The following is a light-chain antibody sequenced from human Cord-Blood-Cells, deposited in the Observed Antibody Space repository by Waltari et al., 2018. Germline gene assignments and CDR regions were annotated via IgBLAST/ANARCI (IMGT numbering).Light chain of an antibody. J-gene: IGLJ3*02. CDR3: SSYTTISTWV. Sequence: QSDLTQPASVSGSPGQSITIPCTGTSNDVGGYNFVSWYQQHPGKAPKLMIYDVIKRPSGVSNRFSGSKSGNTASLTISGLQAEDEADYYCSSYTTISTWVFGGVTKLTVL. CDR2: DVI. V-gene: IGLV2-14*01. CDR1: SNDVGGYNF.